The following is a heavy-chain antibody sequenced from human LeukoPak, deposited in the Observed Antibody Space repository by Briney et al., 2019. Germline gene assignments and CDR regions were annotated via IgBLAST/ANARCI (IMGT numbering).Heavy chain of an antibody. CDR2: IYHSGST. CDR3: ARAADDSSGYTSTVDY. Sequence: SETLSLTCTVSGYSISSGYYWGWIRQPPGKGLEWIGSIYHSGSTYYNPSLKSRVTISVDTSKNQFSLKLSSVTAADTAVYYCARAADDSSGYTSTVDYWGQGTLVTVSS. V-gene: IGHV4-38-2*02. CDR1: GYSISSGYY. J-gene: IGHJ4*02. D-gene: IGHD3-22*01.